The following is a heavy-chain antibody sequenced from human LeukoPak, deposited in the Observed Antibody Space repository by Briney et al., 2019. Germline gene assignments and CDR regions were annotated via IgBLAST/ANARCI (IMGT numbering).Heavy chain of an antibody. CDR3: ARRVVSAAPATQSNWLDP. CDR1: GDPITLYY. Sequence: PSETLSLTCTVSGDPITLYYWNWIRQVPGKGLEWIGHIHDSGTTHYNPSLKSRVTISVDTSKNQLSVKLNSVTAADTAVYYCARRVVSAAPATQSNWLDPWGQGALVTVSS. J-gene: IGHJ5*02. D-gene: IGHD1-26*01. CDR2: IHDSGTT. V-gene: IGHV4-59*01.